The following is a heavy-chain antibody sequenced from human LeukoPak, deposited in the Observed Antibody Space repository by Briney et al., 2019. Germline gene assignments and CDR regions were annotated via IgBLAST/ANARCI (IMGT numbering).Heavy chain of an antibody. CDR3: ARATSYDILTGYYSDWFDP. CDR2: INPNSGGT. Sequence: ASVKVSCKASGYTFTGYYMDWVRQAPGQGLEWMGWINPNSGGTNYAQKFQGWVTMTRDTSISTAYMGLSRLRSDDTAVYYCARATSYDILTGYYSDWFDPWGQGTLVTVSS. J-gene: IGHJ5*02. V-gene: IGHV1-2*04. D-gene: IGHD3-9*01. CDR1: GYTFTGYY.